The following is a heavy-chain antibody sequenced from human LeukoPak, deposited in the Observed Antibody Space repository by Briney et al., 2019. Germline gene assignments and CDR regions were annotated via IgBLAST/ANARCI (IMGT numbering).Heavy chain of an antibody. V-gene: IGHV3-48*02. CDR3: ARDGVRGVTGFDY. Sequence: GGSLRLSCAASGFTFSSYSLNWVRQAPGEGLEWLSYISSSTSIYYADSVKGRFTISRDNAKNSLFLQMTSLRDEDTAVYYCARDGVRGVTGFDYWGQGTLVTVSS. D-gene: IGHD3-10*01. CDR2: ISSSTSI. CDR1: GFTFSSYS. J-gene: IGHJ4*02.